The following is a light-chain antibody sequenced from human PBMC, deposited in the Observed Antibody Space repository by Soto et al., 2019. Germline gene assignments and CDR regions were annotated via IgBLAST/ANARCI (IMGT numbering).Light chain of an antibody. Sequence: EIVLTQSPGTPSLSPGERATLSCRASQSVSNNYLAWYQQKPGQAPRLLIYGASNRATGIPDRFSGSGSGTDFTVTISRLEPEDFAVYYCQQYGSSGTFGQGTKVDIK. CDR1: QSVSNNY. CDR3: QQYGSSGT. V-gene: IGKV3-20*01. J-gene: IGKJ1*01. CDR2: GAS.